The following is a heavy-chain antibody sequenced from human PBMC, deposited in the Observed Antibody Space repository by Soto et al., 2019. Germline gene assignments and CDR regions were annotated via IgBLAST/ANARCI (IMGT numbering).Heavy chain of an antibody. V-gene: IGHV3-15*07. CDR1: GFTFTRAW. D-gene: IGHD3-16*01. CDR2: AKSEMNGGAV. Sequence: EVQLVESGGDLVQPGGSLRLSCAASGFTFTRAWLNLVRQAPGKGLEWVGRAKSEMNGGAVDYAAPVKGRFTISRDASQNTVYLQIHSLRADDTAVYYGAADLPDLGAYAFDYWGHGTQVTVSS. CDR3: AADLPDLGAYAFDY. J-gene: IGHJ4*01.